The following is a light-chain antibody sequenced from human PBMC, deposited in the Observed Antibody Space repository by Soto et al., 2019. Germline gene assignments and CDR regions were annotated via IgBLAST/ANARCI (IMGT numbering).Light chain of an antibody. Sequence: QSVLTQPPSASGTPGQRVTISCSGSSSNIGSNYVYWYQQLPGTAPKLLIYRNNQRPSGVPDRFSGSKSGTSASLAISGLRCEDEADYYCAAWDDSLSADVVFGGGTKLTVL. CDR1: SSNIGSNY. V-gene: IGLV1-47*01. J-gene: IGLJ2*01. CDR3: AAWDDSLSADVV. CDR2: RNN.